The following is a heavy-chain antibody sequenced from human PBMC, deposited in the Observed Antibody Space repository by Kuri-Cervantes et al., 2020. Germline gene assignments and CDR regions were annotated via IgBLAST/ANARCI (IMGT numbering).Heavy chain of an antibody. V-gene: IGHV3-7*01. CDR3: AREPDIAFDI. Sequence: GESLKISCAASGFTFSSYWMSWVRQAPGKGLEWVANIKQDGSEKYYVDSVKGRFTISRDNAKNSLYLQMNSLRAEDTAVYYCAREPDIAFDIWGQGTMVTVSS. CDR1: GFTFSSYW. CDR2: IKQDGSEK. D-gene: IGHD2-15*01. J-gene: IGHJ3*02.